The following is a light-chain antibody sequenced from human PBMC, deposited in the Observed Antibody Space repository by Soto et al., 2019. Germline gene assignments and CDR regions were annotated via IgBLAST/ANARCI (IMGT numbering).Light chain of an antibody. J-gene: IGKJ3*01. CDR1: QSVSSW. Sequence: DIQMTQSPSTLSASVGDRVTITCRASQSVSSWLAWYQQKPGKAPKFLIYDASSLESGVPSRFSGSGSGTEFTLNISSLQPDDFATYYCQQYNSYSFTFGHGTKVDI. V-gene: IGKV1-5*01. CDR3: QQYNSYSFT. CDR2: DAS.